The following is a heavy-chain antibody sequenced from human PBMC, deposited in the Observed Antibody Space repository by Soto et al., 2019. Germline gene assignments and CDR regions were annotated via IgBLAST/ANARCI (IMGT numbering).Heavy chain of an antibody. CDR1: GFTFSSYG. V-gene: IGHV3-33*01. D-gene: IGHD1-1*01. Sequence: QVQLVESGGGVVQPGRSLRLSCAASGFTFSSYGMHWVRQAPGKGLEWVAVIWYDGSNKYYADSVKGRFTISRDNSKNTLYLQMNSLRAEDTAVYYCARDWNDEEDAFDIWGQGTMVTVSS. CDR3: ARDWNDEEDAFDI. J-gene: IGHJ3*02. CDR2: IWYDGSNK.